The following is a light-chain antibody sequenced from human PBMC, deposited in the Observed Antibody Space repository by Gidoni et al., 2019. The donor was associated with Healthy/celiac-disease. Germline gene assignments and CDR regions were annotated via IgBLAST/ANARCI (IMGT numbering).Light chain of an antibody. Sequence: EIVLTQSPGTLSLSPGERAALSCRASPSVSSSYLAWYQQKPGQAPRLLIYGASIRATGIPDRFSGSGSGTDFTLTISRLEPEDFAVYYCQQYGSSRTFGQETKLEIK. CDR2: GAS. CDR3: QQYGSSRT. J-gene: IGKJ2*01. CDR1: PSVSSSY. V-gene: IGKV3-20*01.